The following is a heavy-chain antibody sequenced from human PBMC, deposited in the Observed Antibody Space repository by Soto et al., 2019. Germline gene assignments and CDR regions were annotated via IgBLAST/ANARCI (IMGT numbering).Heavy chain of an antibody. V-gene: IGHV4-39*01. D-gene: IGHD1-1*01. CDR1: GGSVGNNFNY. CDR3: ARTWVQLWSYYFDS. J-gene: IGHJ4*02. CDR2: VFFSGST. Sequence: SETLSLTCTVSGGSVGNNFNYWAWVRQSPEKGLEWIGGVFFSGSTYYNPSLKSRVTISIDTSKNQFSLRLKSVTAADTAVYYCARTWVQLWSYYFDSWGQGTLVTVSS.